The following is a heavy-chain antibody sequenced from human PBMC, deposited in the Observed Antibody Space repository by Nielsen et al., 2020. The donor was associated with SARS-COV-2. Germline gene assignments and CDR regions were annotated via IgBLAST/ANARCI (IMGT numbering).Heavy chain of an antibody. D-gene: IGHD6-13*01. V-gene: IGHV3-21*01. CDR3: ARDSSSWRNYFYYGMDV. Sequence: GESLKISCAASGFTFSTYSMNWVRQAPGKGLEWVSSINGGSSYIYYADSVKGRFTISRDNARNSVYLQMNGLRAEDTAVYYCARDSSSWRNYFYYGMDVWGQGTTVTVSS. CDR1: GFTFSTYS. CDR2: INGGSSYI. J-gene: IGHJ6*02.